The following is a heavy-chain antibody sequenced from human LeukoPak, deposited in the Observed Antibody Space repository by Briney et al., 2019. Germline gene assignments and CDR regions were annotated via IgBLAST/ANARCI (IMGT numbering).Heavy chain of an antibody. CDR3: ARARYSYGYWAYFDY. D-gene: IGHD5-18*01. CDR2: INQDGSEK. Sequence: GGSLRLSCAASGFTFSSYGMSWVRQAPGKGLEWVANINQDGSEKYYVDSVKGRFTISRDNAKNSLYLQMNSLRAGDTAVYYCARARYSYGYWAYFDYWGQGTLVTVSS. CDR1: GFTFSSYG. J-gene: IGHJ4*02. V-gene: IGHV3-7*01.